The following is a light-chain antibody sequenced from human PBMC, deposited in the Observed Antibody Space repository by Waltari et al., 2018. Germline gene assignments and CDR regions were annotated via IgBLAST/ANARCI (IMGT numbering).Light chain of an antibody. CDR3: ALYMGSGIWV. J-gene: IGLJ3*02. CDR1: SGSLPTTSS. CDR2: KAN. V-gene: IGLV8-61*01. Sequence: QTVVTQEPSLSVSPGGTVTPTCALSSGSLPTTSSPTWYQQTPGQAPRTLVYKANARSSGVPDRFSGSILGNTAALTITGAQADDESDYYCALYMGSGIWVFGGGTRLTVL.